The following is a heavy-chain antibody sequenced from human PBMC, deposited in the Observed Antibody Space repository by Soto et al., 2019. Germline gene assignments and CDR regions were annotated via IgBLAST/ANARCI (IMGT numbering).Heavy chain of an antibody. CDR1: GYTFTSSG. Sequence: QVQLVQSGAAVKKPGASVQVSCKASGYTFTSSGISWVRQAPGQGLEWMGWISAYNGNTNYAQKPQRRVTMTKDTSTITDYMELGSLRSDDTAVYCCARDLHGDPCDRGRGSLV. D-gene: IGHD4-17*01. V-gene: IGHV1-18*01. J-gene: IGHJ2*01. CDR2: ISAYNGNT. CDR3: ARDLHGDPCD.